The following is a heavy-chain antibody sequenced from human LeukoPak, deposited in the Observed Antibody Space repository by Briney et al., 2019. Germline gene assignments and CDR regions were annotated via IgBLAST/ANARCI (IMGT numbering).Heavy chain of an antibody. J-gene: IGHJ4*02. Sequence: GGSLRLSSAASGFTVSSNYMSWVRQAPGKGLEWVSVIYSGSNTYYADSVKGRFTISRDNSKNTLYLQMNSLRAEDTAVYYCARDSNPPYYFDYWGQGTLVTVSA. V-gene: IGHV3-53*01. CDR2: IYSGSNT. CDR1: GFTVSSNY. CDR3: ARDSNPPYYFDY.